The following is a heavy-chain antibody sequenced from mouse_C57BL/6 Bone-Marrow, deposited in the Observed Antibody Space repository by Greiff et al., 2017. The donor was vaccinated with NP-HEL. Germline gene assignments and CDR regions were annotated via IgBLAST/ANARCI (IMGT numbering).Heavy chain of an antibody. D-gene: IGHD1-1*01. CDR2: INPNNGGT. Sequence: EVQLQQSGPELVKPGASVKISCKASGYTFTDYYMNWVEQSHGKSLEWIGDINPNNGGTSYNQKFKGKATLTVDKSSSTAYMELRSLTSEDSAVYYCARRRVTTVVANDYWGQGTTLTVSS. CDR3: ARRRVTTVVANDY. J-gene: IGHJ2*01. CDR1: GYTFTDYY. V-gene: IGHV1-26*01.